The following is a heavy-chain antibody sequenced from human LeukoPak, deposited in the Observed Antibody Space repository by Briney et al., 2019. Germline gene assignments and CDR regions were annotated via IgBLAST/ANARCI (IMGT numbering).Heavy chain of an antibody. V-gene: IGHV4-39*07. CDR2: IYYSGST. Sequence: ASETLSLTCTVSGGSISSSSYYWGWIRQPPGKGLEWIGSIYYSGSTYYNPSLKSRVTISVDTSKNQFSLKLSSVTAADTAVYYCARDRQENYGGNRGIDYWGQGTLVTVSS. D-gene: IGHD4-23*01. J-gene: IGHJ4*02. CDR3: ARDRQENYGGNRGIDY. CDR1: GGSISSSSYY.